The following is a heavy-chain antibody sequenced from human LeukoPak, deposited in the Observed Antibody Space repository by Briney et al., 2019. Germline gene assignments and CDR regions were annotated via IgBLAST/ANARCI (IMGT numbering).Heavy chain of an antibody. V-gene: IGHV4-39*07. J-gene: IGHJ4*02. CDR2: IYYSGST. D-gene: IGHD5-18*01. CDR3: ARYSRNSQYSDS. Sequence: SETLSLTCTVSGGSISSSSYYWGWIRQPPGKGLEWIGSIYYSGSTYYNPSLKSRVTISVDTSKNQFSLKLSSVTAADTAVYYCARYSRNSQYSDSWGQGTLVTVSS. CDR1: GGSISSSSYY.